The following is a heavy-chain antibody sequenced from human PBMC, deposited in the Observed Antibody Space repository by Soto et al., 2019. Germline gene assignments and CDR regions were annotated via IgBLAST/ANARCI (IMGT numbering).Heavy chain of an antibody. Sequence: PSETLSLTCAVSGFSISSGYFWGWIRQPPGKGPEWLGSIYHSGTTYYNPSVKGRVTISVDTSKNQFSLKMSSVTAADTAVYYCARDSSGYYWCDPWGQGTLVTVSS. CDR1: GFSISSGYF. CDR3: ARDSSGYYWCDP. J-gene: IGHJ5*02. D-gene: IGHD3-22*01. V-gene: IGHV4-38-2*02. CDR2: IYHSGTT.